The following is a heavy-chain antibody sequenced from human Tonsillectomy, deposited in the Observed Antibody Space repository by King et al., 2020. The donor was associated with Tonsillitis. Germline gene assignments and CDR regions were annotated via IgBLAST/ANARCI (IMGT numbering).Heavy chain of an antibody. CDR1: GYSFTNYW. V-gene: IGHV5-51*01. CDR3: AKSWATRRGPDYGMDV. J-gene: IGHJ6*02. D-gene: IGHD5-24*01. CDR2: IYPGDSHS. Sequence: VQLVESGAEVKKPGESLKISCKGSGYSFTNYWIGWVRQMPGKGLEWMGIIYPGDSHSTYSPSFQGQVTISADKSINTAYLQWSSLEASDTAMYDCAKSWATRRGPDYGMDVWGQGTTVTVSS.